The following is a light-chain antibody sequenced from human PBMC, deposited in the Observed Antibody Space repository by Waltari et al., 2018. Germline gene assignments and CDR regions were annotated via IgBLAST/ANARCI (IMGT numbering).Light chain of an antibody. CDR1: QTVGSSS. J-gene: IGKJ1*01. V-gene: IGKV3-20*01. CDR2: RAS. Sequence: EIVLTQSPGTASLSPVERVTLSCRASQTVGSSSLAWYQQEPGQAPRLVIYRASRRATGIPDRFSGSGSGTDFSLTISRLEPEDFAVYYCQQHGTLPATFGQGTKVEIK. CDR3: QQHGTLPAT.